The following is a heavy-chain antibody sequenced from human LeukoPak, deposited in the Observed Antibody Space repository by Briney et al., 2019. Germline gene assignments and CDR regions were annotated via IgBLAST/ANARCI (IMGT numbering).Heavy chain of an antibody. D-gene: IGHD2-2*01. CDR1: GFTVSSNY. CDR3: ARARIVVVPAAKYMDV. J-gene: IGHJ6*03. Sequence: GGSLRLSCAASGFTVSSNYMSWVRQAPGKGLEWVSVIYSGGSTYYADSVKGRFTISRDNSKNTLYLQMNSLRAEDTAVYYCARARIVVVPAAKYMDVWGKGTTVTVSS. CDR2: IYSGGST. V-gene: IGHV3-66*01.